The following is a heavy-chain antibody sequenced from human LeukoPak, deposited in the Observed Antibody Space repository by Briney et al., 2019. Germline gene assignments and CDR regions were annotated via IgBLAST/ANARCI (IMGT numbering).Heavy chain of an antibody. CDR2: INPSGGST. J-gene: IGHJ4*02. CDR1: GYTFTSYY. V-gene: IGHV1-46*01. Sequence: ASVKVSCKASGYTFTSYYMHWVRQAPGQGLEWMGIINPSGGSTNYAQKFQGRVTITADKSTSTAYMELSSLRSEDTAVYYCARVDEDGFDYWGQGTLVTVSS. CDR3: ARVDEDGFDY.